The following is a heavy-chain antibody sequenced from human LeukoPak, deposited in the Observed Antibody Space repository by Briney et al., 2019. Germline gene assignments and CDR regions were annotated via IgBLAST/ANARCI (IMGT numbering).Heavy chain of an antibody. CDR3: ARVHCSSTSCYSYYYYGMDV. CDR1: GGSISSYY. V-gene: IGHV4-59*01. J-gene: IGHJ6*02. D-gene: IGHD2-2*01. Sequence: PSETLSLTCTVSGGSISSYYWSWIRQPPGKGLEWIGYIYYSGSTNYNPSLKSRVTISVDTSKNQFSLKLSSVTAADTAVYYCARVHCSSTSCYSYYYYGMDVWGQGTTVTVSS. CDR2: IYYSGST.